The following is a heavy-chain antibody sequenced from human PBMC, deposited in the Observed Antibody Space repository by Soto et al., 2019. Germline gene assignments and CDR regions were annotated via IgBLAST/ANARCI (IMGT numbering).Heavy chain of an antibody. V-gene: IGHV4-31*03. D-gene: IGHD6-19*01. Sequence: SETLSLTCTVSGGSISSGGYYWSWIRQHPGKGLEWIGYIYYSGSTYYNPSLKSRVTISVDTSKNQFSLKLSSVTAADTAVYYCARGSSGWYKDYWGQGTLVTVSS. J-gene: IGHJ4*02. CDR3: ARGSSGWYKDY. CDR2: IYYSGST. CDR1: GGSISSGGYY.